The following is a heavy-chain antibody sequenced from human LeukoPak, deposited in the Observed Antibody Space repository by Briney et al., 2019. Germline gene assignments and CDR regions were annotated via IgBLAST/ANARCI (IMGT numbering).Heavy chain of an antibody. Sequence: ASVKVSCKASGYTFTRYAIIWVRQAPGQGLEWMGWISTFNGDTKYAQKLQGRVTMTTDTSTTTAYMELRSLTSDDTAVYYCARDPSNSSGWRAWRDYWGQRTLVTVSS. CDR1: GYTFTRYA. CDR3: ARDPSNSSGWRAWRDY. J-gene: IGHJ4*02. D-gene: IGHD6-19*01. CDR2: ISTFNGDT. V-gene: IGHV1-18*01.